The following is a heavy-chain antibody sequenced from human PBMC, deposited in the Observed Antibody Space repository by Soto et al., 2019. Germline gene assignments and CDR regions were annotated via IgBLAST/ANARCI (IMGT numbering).Heavy chain of an antibody. D-gene: IGHD7-27*01. V-gene: IGHV3-48*01. CDR3: ARDLSWGSNWYYYMDV. J-gene: IGHJ6*03. Sequence: PGGSLRLSCAASGFTFSSHAMNWVRQAPGKGLEWVSYISSSSSVIDYADSVKGRFTVSRDNARNSLYLQMNSLRAEDTAVYYCARDLSWGSNWYYYMDVWGKGTTVTVSS. CDR2: ISSSSSVI. CDR1: GFTFSSHA.